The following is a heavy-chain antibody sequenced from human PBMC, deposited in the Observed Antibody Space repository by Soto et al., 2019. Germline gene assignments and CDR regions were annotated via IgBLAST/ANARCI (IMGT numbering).Heavy chain of an antibody. Sequence: SVKVSCKASGGTFGSYAISWVRQAPGQGLEWMGGIIPIFGTANYAQKFQGRVTITADESTSTAYMELSSLRSEDTAVYYCASGYCSSTSCSWYYYGMDVWGQGTTVTVSS. CDR1: GGTFGSYA. J-gene: IGHJ6*02. D-gene: IGHD2-2*03. CDR3: ASGYCSSTSCSWYYYGMDV. V-gene: IGHV1-69*13. CDR2: IIPIFGTA.